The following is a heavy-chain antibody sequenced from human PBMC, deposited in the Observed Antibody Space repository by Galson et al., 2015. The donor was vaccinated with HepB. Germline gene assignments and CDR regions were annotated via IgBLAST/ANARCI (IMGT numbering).Heavy chain of an antibody. CDR3: ARDGLGDYGDYVPNGYYYYGMDV. Sequence: SLRLSCAASGFTFSSYAMHWVRQAPGKGLEWVAVISYDGSNKYYADSVKGRFTISRDNSKNTLYLQMNSLRAEDTAVYYCARDGLGDYGDYVPNGYYYYGMDVWGQGTTVTVSS. J-gene: IGHJ6*02. CDR2: ISYDGSNK. CDR1: GFTFSSYA. V-gene: IGHV3-30-3*01. D-gene: IGHD4-17*01.